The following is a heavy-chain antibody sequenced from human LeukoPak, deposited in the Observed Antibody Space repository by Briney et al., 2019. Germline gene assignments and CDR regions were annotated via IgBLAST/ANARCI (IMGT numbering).Heavy chain of an antibody. V-gene: IGHV3-48*03. D-gene: IGHD3-10*02. J-gene: IGHJ6*04. CDR1: GFTFSSYE. CDR2: ISSSGSTI. Sequence: GGSLRLSCAASGFTFSSYEMNWVRQAPGKGLEWVSYISSSGSTIYYADSVKGRFTISRDNAKNSLYLQMNSLRAEDAAVYYCAELGITMIGGVWGKGTTVTVSS. CDR3: AELGITMIGGV.